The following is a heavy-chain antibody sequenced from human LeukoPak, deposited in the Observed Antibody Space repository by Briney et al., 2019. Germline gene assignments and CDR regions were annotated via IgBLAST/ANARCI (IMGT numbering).Heavy chain of an antibody. V-gene: IGHV1-2*02. D-gene: IGHD6-13*01. CDR2: INPNSGDT. CDR3: ARDIATAGSWFDP. J-gene: IGHJ5*02. CDR1: GYTFTDYY. Sequence: ASVNVSCKASGYTFTDYYMHWVRQVPGQGLEWMGWINPNSGDTNYAQKFQGRVTMTRDTSISTAYMELSRLRSDDTAVYYCARDIATAGSWFDPWGQGTLVTVSS.